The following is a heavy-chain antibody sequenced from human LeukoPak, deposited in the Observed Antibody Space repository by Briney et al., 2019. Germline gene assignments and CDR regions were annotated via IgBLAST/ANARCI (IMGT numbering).Heavy chain of an antibody. CDR3: ARDGGPEAADAFDI. V-gene: IGHV3-21*01. CDR1: GFTFSSYW. D-gene: IGHD6-25*01. CDR2: ISSSSSYI. Sequence: GGSLRLSCAASGFTFSSYWMSWVRQAPGKGLEWVSSISSSSSYIYYADSVKGRFTISRDNAKNSLYLQMNSLRAEDTAVYYCARDGGPEAADAFDIWGQGTMVTVSS. J-gene: IGHJ3*02.